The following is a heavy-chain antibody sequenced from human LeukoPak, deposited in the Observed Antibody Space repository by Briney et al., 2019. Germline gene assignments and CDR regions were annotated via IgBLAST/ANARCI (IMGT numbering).Heavy chain of an antibody. CDR3: ARHKYYYDSSGYTPLDY. D-gene: IGHD3-22*01. Sequence: GGSLRLSCAPSGFTFSSYSMNWVRQAPGKGLEWVSSISSSSSYIYYADSVKGRFTISRDNAKNSLYLQMNSLRAEDTAVYYCARHKYYYDSSGYTPLDYWGQGTLVTVSS. V-gene: IGHV3-21*01. J-gene: IGHJ4*02. CDR2: ISSSSSYI. CDR1: GFTFSSYS.